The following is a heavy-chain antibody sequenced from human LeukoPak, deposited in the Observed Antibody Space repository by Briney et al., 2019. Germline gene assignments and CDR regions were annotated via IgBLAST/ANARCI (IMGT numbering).Heavy chain of an antibody. CDR3: AKHPGEGYFDSSGYYHYYFDY. Sequence: GGSLRLSCAASGLTFTNYAMSWVRQAPGKGLEWVSAIRGRGGSTYYADSVKGQFTISRDNSKNTLYLQMNSLRAEDTAVYYCAKHPGEGYFDSSGYYHYYFDYWGQGTLVTVSS. CDR1: GLTFTNYA. CDR2: IRGRGGST. J-gene: IGHJ4*02. V-gene: IGHV3-23*01. D-gene: IGHD3-22*01.